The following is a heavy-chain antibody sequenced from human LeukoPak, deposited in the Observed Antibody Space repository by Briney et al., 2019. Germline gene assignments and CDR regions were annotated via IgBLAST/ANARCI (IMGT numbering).Heavy chain of an antibody. V-gene: IGHV4-34*01. CDR2: INHSGST. J-gene: IGHJ4*02. D-gene: IGHD4-11*01. Sequence: SETLSLTCAVHGGSFSGYYWSWIRQPPGKGLEWIGEINHSGSTNYNPSLKSRVTISVDTSKNQFSLKLSSVTAADTAVYYCARGSKIMTTDYWGQGTLVTVSS. CDR1: GGSFSGYY. CDR3: ARGSKIMTTDY.